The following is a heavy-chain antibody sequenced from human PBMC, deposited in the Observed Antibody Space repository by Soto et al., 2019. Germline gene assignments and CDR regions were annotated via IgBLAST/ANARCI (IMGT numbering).Heavy chain of an antibody. Sequence: QITLKESGPTLVKPTQTLTLTCTFSGISLSTSGVGVGWLRQPPGKDLEWLALIYWDDDKRYSPSLKSRLTITKDTSKNQVVLTMTNMDPVDTATYYCAHRRAVAGARMFDYWGQGTMVTVSS. CDR2: IYWDDDK. D-gene: IGHD6-19*01. V-gene: IGHV2-5*02. CDR3: AHRRAVAGARMFDY. CDR1: GISLSTSGVG. J-gene: IGHJ4*02.